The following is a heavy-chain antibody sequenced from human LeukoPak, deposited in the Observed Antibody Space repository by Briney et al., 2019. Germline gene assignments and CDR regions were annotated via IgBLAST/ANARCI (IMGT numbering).Heavy chain of an antibody. V-gene: IGHV4-34*01. Sequence: SETLSLTCAVYGGSFSGYYWSWLRQPPGKGLEWIGEINQSGSTNYNPSLKSRVTISIDTSKNQFSLKLTPVTAADTAVYYCARLDTAMDPYYFDYWGQGTLVTVSS. CDR3: ARLDTAMDPYYFDY. CDR1: GGSFSGYY. J-gene: IGHJ4*02. CDR2: INQSGST. D-gene: IGHD5-18*01.